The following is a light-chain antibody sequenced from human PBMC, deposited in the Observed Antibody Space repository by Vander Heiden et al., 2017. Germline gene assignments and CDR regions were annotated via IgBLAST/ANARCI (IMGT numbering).Light chain of an antibody. CDR1: SSDVGGYNY. V-gene: IGLV2-14*01. J-gene: IGLJ3*02. CDR3: SSYTSSSTPWV. Sequence: SALTQPASVSGSPGQSITISCTGTSSDVGGYNYVPWYQQHPGKAPKLMIYDGSNRPSGVSNRFSGSKSGNTASLTISGLQAEDEADYYCSSYTSSSTPWVFGGGTKLTVL. CDR2: DGS.